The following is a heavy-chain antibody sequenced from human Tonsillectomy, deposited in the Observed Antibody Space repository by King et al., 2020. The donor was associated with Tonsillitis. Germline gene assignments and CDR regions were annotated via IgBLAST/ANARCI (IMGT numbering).Heavy chain of an antibody. V-gene: IGHV5-51*01. J-gene: IGHJ1*01. CDR2: IYPGDSDT. CDR1: GYSFTSYW. Sequence: QLVQSGAEVKKPGKSLKISCKGSGYSFTSYWIGWVRQMPGKGLEWMGIIYPGDSDTRYNPSFQGQVTISVDKSISIAYLLWSSLKASDTAVYYCARPPEESYGAGRPQYFQHWGQGTLVTVSS. CDR3: ARPPEESYGAGRPQYFQH. D-gene: IGHD3-10*01.